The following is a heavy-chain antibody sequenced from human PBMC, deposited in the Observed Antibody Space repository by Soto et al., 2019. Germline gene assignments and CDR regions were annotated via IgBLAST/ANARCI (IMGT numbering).Heavy chain of an antibody. CDR3: AKDHDSSGYPLYYFDY. D-gene: IGHD3-22*01. CDR1: GFTFSSYA. Sequence: VGSLRLSCAASGFTFSSYAMSWVRQAPGKGLEWVSAISGSGGSTYYADSVKGRFTISRDNSKNTLYLQMNSLRAEDTAVYYCAKDHDSSGYPLYYFDYWGQGTLVTVSS. CDR2: ISGSGGST. J-gene: IGHJ4*02. V-gene: IGHV3-23*01.